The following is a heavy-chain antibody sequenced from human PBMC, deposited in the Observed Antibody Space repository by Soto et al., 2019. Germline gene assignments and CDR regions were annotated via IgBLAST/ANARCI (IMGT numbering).Heavy chain of an antibody. V-gene: IGHV3-49*03. J-gene: IGHJ4*02. CDR2: IRSRPYGGTT. CDR3: ARRGITGTIYFDY. CDR1: GFSFGDHD. Sequence: HPGGSLRLSCTASGFSFGDHDMNWLRQAPGKGLEWVGFIRSRPYGGTTQYAASVKGRFTISRDDSKSIAYLQMNSLKTEDTAVYYCARRGITGTIYFDYWGQGTLVTVSS. D-gene: IGHD1-7*01.